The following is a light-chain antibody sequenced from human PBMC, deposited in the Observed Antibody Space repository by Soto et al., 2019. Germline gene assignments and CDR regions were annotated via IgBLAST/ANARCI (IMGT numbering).Light chain of an antibody. V-gene: IGKV1-39*01. Sequence: DIQMTQSPSSLSASVGDRVTITCQASQNINNYLNWYQQKPGKAPKLLIYKASTLKSGVPSRFSGSGSGTDFTLTINSLQPEDFATYFCQQSANSPWTFGQGTKVDIK. J-gene: IGKJ1*01. CDR1: QNINNY. CDR2: KAS. CDR3: QQSANSPWT.